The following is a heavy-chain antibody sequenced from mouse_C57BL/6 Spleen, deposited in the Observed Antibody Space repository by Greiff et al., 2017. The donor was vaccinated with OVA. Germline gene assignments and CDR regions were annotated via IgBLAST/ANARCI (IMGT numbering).Heavy chain of an antibody. CDR1: GYTFTSYW. CDR2: IHPNSGST. V-gene: IGHV1-64*01. CDR3: ARSHQYYGSSYGAMDY. J-gene: IGHJ4*01. D-gene: IGHD1-1*01. Sequence: QVQLQQPGAELVKPGASVKLSCQASGYTFTSYWMHWVKQRPGQGLEWIGMIHPNSGSTNSNEKFTSKATLTVDKSSSTAYMQISSLTSEDSAVDYCARSHQYYGSSYGAMDYWGQGTSVTVSA.